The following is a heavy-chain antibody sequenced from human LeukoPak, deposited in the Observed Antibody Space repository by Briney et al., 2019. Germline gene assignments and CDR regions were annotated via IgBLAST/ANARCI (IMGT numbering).Heavy chain of an antibody. CDR1: GGSISSGGYS. CDR3: ATYGDFPYCFHY. Sequence: SETLSLTCAVSGGSISSGGYSWSWIRQPPGKGLEWIGYIYHSGSTHYSPSLKSRVTISVDKSKNQFSLKLSSVTAADTAEYYCATYGDFPYCFHYWGQGTLVTVSS. J-gene: IGHJ4*02. CDR2: IYHSGST. V-gene: IGHV4-30-2*01. D-gene: IGHD2-21*02.